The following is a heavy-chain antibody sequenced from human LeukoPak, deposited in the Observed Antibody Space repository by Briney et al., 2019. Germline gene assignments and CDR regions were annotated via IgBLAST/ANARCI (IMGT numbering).Heavy chain of an antibody. CDR1: GASISSGHYY. J-gene: IGHJ4*02. CDR2: IYYSGNT. CDR3: ARSHGSTPQFDS. V-gene: IGHV4-31*03. Sequence: SETLSLTCTVSGASISSGHYYWSWIRHHPGKGLEWIGYIYYSGNTYYNPSLKRRITISRDTSKSQFSLKLTSVTAADTAVYYCARSHGSTPQFDSWGQGTLVTVSS.